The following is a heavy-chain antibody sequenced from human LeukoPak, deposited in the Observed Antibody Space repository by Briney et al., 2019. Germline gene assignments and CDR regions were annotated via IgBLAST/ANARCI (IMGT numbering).Heavy chain of an antibody. J-gene: IGHJ4*02. CDR1: GGSISSYY. CDR2: IYYSGST. V-gene: IGHV4-59*01. Sequence: SETLSLTCTVSGGSISSYYWSWIRQPPGKGLEWIGYIYYSGSTNYNPSLKSRVTISVDTSKNQFSLKLSSVTAADTAVYYCARGHGSGSPRRYLDYWGQGTLVTVSS. CDR3: ARGHGSGSPRRYLDY. D-gene: IGHD3-10*01.